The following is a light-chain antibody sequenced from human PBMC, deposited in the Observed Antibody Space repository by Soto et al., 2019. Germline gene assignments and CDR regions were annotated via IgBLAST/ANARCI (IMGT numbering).Light chain of an antibody. CDR2: DAS. Sequence: DLQMTQSPSSLSASVGDRVTITCQASQDISNYVNWYQQKPGEAPNLLIYDASNLETGVPSSFRGSGSGTYFTVTISSLLPEDIAKYYCQQYDNLPIFSFGPRTKLDIK. J-gene: IGKJ3*01. CDR3: QQYDNLPIFS. V-gene: IGKV1-33*01. CDR1: QDISNY.